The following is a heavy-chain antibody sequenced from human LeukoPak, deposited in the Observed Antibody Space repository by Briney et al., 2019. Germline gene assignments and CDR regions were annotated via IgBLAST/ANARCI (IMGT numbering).Heavy chain of an antibody. CDR3: ANSQMYGSGSYYNY. CDR2: IYYSGST. D-gene: IGHD3-10*01. V-gene: IGHV4-59*01. CDR1: GGSISSYY. J-gene: IGHJ4*02. Sequence: SETLSLTCTVSGGSISSYYWSWIRQPPGKGLEWIGYIYYSGSTNYNPSLKSRVTISVDTSKNQFSLKLSSVTAADTAVYYCANSQMYGSGSYYNYWGQGTLVTVSS.